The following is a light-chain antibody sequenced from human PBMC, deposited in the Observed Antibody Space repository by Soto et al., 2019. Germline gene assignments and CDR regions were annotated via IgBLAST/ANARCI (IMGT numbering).Light chain of an antibody. CDR2: LNSDGSH. J-gene: IGLJ2*01. Sequence: QPVLTQSPSASASLGASVKLTCTLSSGHSSYAIAWHQQQPEKGPRYLMKLNSDGSHTKGDWIPDRFSGSSSGPERYLTISSLQSEDEADYYCQTWGTGIQVFGGGTKVTVL. CDR1: SGHSSYA. V-gene: IGLV4-69*01. CDR3: QTWGTGIQV.